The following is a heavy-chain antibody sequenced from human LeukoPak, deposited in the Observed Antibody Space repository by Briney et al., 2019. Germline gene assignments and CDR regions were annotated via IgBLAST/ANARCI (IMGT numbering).Heavy chain of an antibody. J-gene: IGHJ4*02. CDR1: GFIFSSYW. CDR2: IKQDGSEK. V-gene: IGHV3-7*03. Sequence: GGSLRLSCAASGFIFSSYWIHWVRQAPGKGLEWVANIKQDGSEKYYVDSVKGRFTISRDNARKSAYLQMNSLRADDTAVYYCVRAMDSWGQGTLVTVSS. CDR3: VRAMDS.